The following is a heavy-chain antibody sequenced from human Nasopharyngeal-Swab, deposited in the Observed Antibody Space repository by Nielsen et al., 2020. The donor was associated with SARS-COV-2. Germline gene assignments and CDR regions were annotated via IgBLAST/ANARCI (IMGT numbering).Heavy chain of an antibody. CDR1: SGSFRDYK. D-gene: IGHD1-1*01. CDR3: ARGLSGIVPSPVLGLGPWYSYYYMDV. Sequence: GSLRLSCAVFSGSFRDYKWNWVRERAGKGMEWIGEMNKGGTSKYKEYLKSRVTVSIDTSKNQFSLRLTSVTAADTAVYYCARGLSGIVPSPVLGLGPWYSYYYMDVWDKGTTVTVSS. CDR2: MNKGGTS. J-gene: IGHJ6*03. V-gene: IGHV4-34*01.